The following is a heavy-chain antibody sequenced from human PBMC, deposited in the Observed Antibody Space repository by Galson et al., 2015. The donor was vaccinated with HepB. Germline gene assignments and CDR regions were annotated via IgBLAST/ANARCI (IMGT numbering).Heavy chain of an antibody. J-gene: IGHJ4*02. Sequence: PALVKPTQTLTLTCTFSGFSLSTSGVGVGWIRQPPGKALEWLALIYWNDDKRYSPSLKSRLTITKDTSRNQVVLTMTNMDPVDTATYYCAHTGYDFWSGYKDYWGQGTLVTVSS. D-gene: IGHD3-3*01. CDR3: AHTGYDFWSGYKDY. CDR1: GFSLSTSGVG. V-gene: IGHV2-5*01. CDR2: IYWNDDK.